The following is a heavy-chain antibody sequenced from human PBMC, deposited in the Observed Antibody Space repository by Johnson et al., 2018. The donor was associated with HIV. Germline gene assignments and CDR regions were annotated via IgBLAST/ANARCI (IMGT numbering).Heavy chain of an antibody. V-gene: IGHV3-15*01. CDR3: TTDNTMIGVGPDGFDN. CDR2: IKSKTDGGTT. Sequence: MQLVESGGGVVQPGGSLRLSCAASGFTFNNAWMSWVRQAPGKGLEWVGRIKSKTDGGTTDYAAPVKGRFTISRDDSKNTLYLQMNSLKIEDTAVYYCTTDNTMIGVGPDGFDNGGQGTMGTVSS. CDR1: GFTFNNAW. J-gene: IGHJ3*02. D-gene: IGHD3-22*01.